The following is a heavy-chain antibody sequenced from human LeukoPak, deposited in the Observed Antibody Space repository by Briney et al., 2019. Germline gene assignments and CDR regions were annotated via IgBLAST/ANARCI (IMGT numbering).Heavy chain of an antibody. D-gene: IGHD4-17*01. V-gene: IGHV3-21*06. J-gene: IGHJ4*02. Sequence: GGSLRLSCVASRFTFRTYNMNWVRQAPGKGLEWVSFISKTTANIYYGDGVRGRFTISRDNAKNSIHLQMSSLRVDDSGVYYCVRGNGDLFDFWGQGTLVSVSS. CDR3: VRGNGDLFDF. CDR1: RFTFRTYN. CDR2: ISKTTANI.